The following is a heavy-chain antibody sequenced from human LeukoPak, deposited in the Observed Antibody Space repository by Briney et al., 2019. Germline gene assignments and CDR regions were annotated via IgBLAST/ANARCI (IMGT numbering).Heavy chain of an antibody. D-gene: IGHD3-22*01. CDR2: ISGDSSDI. V-gene: IGHV3-21*01. Sequence: GGSLRLTCATSGFTFKNYAMNWVRQAPGKGLEWVSSISGDSSDIYYADSVMGRSTISRDNAKNSVYLQINSLRAEDTAIYYCARRGYSDSSGYDYWGQGTLVTVSS. CDR1: GFTFKNYA. J-gene: IGHJ4*02. CDR3: ARRGYSDSSGYDY.